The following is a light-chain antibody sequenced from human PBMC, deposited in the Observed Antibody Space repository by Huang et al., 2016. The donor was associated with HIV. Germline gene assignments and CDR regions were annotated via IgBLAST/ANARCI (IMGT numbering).Light chain of an antibody. V-gene: IGKV1-39*01. CDR3: QQSYSPLRVT. CDR1: QTIINF. Sequence: DIHMTQSPSSLSASVGDRVTITCQASQTIINFLNWYQQKPGQAPKLLIYDASTLQSGVPSRFSGGGSGTDFTLTITSLQPEDVAIYYCQQSYSPLRVTVGPGTKVDI. CDR2: DAS. J-gene: IGKJ3*01.